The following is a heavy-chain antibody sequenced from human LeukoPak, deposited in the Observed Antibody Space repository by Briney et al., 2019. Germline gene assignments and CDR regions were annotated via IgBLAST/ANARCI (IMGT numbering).Heavy chain of an antibody. D-gene: IGHD6-13*01. V-gene: IGHV4-30-4*07. CDR3: ARYSLSREDFQG. J-gene: IGHJ1*01. CDR2: IYDTGST. CDR1: GGSVNSGGYS. Sequence: PSETLSLTCVVSGGSVNSGGYSWSWIRQPPGKGLEWIGYIYDTGSTLYNPSLESRLTISIDTSKNQFSLRLSSVTAADTAVYFCARYSLSREDFQGWGQGTLVTVSS.